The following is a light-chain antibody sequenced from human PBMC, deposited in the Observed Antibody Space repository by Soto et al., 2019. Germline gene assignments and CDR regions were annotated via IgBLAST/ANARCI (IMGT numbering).Light chain of an antibody. V-gene: IGKV1-27*01. Sequence: DIQMTQSPSSLSASVGDRVTITCRASQSISSYLNWYQQKPGKPPNLLIYAASTLQSGVPSRFSGSGSGTDFTLTISSLQPGDVATYYCQNHDSAPITFGQGTRLEI. CDR3: QNHDSAPIT. CDR2: AAS. CDR1: QSISSY. J-gene: IGKJ5*01.